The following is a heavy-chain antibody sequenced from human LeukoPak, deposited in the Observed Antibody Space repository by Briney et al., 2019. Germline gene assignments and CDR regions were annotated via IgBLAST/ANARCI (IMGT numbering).Heavy chain of an antibody. Sequence: GGSLRLSCAASGFTFSSSAMSWVRQAPGKGLEWVSSISGSGSGGSTYYADSVKGRFTISRDNSKNTLYLQMKSLRAEDTAVYYCAKGGGYEAQYYYYYLDVWGKGTTVTVSS. J-gene: IGHJ6*03. CDR2: ISGSGSGGST. CDR3: AKGGGYEAQYYYYYLDV. D-gene: IGHD5-12*01. V-gene: IGHV3-23*01. CDR1: GFTFSSSA.